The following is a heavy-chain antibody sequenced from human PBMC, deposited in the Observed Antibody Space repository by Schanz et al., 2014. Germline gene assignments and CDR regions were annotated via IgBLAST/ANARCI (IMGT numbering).Heavy chain of an antibody. D-gene: IGHD2-2*01. V-gene: IGHV3-23*04. CDR3: AKRCSSTSCSHGAFDI. CDR1: GFTFTTNA. J-gene: IGHJ3*02. CDR2: ISGNGGST. Sequence: ELQLVESGGGLVQPGGSLRLSCAASGFTFTTNAMSCVRQPPGKGLEWVSAISGNGGSTYFADSVKGRFTISRDNSKNTLYLQMNSLRDEDTAMYYCAKRCSSTSCSHGAFDIWGQGTMVTVSS.